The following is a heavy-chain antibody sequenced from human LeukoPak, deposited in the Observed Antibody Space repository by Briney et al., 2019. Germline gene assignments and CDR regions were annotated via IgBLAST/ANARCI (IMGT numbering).Heavy chain of an antibody. CDR2: IYTSGST. CDR1: GGSISSGSYY. CDR3: ARAGPEVVPAAIDAFDI. V-gene: IGHV4-61*09. Sequence: SETLSLTCTVSGGSISSGSYYWSWIRQPAGKGLEWIGHIYTSGSTNYNPSLKSRVTISVDTSKNQFSLKLSSVTAADTAVYYCARAGPEVVPAAIDAFDIWGQGTMVTVSS. J-gene: IGHJ3*02. D-gene: IGHD2-2*01.